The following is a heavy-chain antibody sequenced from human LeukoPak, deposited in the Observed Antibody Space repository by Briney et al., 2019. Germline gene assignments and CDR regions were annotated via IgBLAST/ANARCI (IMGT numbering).Heavy chain of an antibody. V-gene: IGHV4-59*01. Sequence: SETLSLTCTVSGGSISSYYWSWTRQPPGKGLEWIGYIYYSGSTNYNPSLKSRVTISVDTSKNQFSLKLSSVTAADTAVYYCARDKHGYGDYGGWFDPWGQGTLVTVSS. CDR3: ARDKHGYGDYGGWFDP. CDR1: GGSISSYY. D-gene: IGHD4-17*01. CDR2: IYYSGST. J-gene: IGHJ5*02.